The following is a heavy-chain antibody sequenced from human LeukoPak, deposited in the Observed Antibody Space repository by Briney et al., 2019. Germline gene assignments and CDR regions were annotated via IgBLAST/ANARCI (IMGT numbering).Heavy chain of an antibody. J-gene: IGHJ4*02. V-gene: IGHV3-23*01. D-gene: IGHD6-19*01. CDR1: GFSFSSYA. Sequence: PGGSLRFSCASSGFSFSSYAMNWVRQAPGKGLEWVSAISGSGGSTSYAVSVKARFTISRDNSKNTLFLQMNSLRAEDTAVYYCAKDAERVAVTGHLDYWGQGTLVTVSS. CDR3: AKDAERVAVTGHLDY. CDR2: ISGSGGST.